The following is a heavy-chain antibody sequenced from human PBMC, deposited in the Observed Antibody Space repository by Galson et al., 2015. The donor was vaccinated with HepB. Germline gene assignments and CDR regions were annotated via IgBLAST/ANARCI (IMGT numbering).Heavy chain of an antibody. V-gene: IGHV3-33*01. CDR3: ARDRSSSPRYRSSGRALGY. CDR2: IWYDGSNK. J-gene: IGHJ4*02. D-gene: IGHD6-13*01. Sequence: SLRLSCAASGFTFSSYGMHWVRQAPGKGLEWVAVIWYDGSNKYYADSVKGRFTISRDNSKNTLYLQMNSLRAEDTAVYYCARDRSSSPRYRSSGRALGYWGQGTLFTLSS. CDR1: GFTFSSYG.